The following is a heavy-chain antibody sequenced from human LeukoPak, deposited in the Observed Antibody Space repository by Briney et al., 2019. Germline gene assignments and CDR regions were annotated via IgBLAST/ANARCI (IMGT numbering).Heavy chain of an antibody. CDR1: AYTFTGYY. Sequence: ASVKVSCKASAYTFTGYYMHWVRQAPGQGLEWMGWIYPNSVGTNYAQKFQGRVTMTRDTSISTAYMEPSRLRSDDTAVYYCARAAGRYDSSGYWLFSSRGGIDYWGQGTLVTVSS. D-gene: IGHD3-22*01. J-gene: IGHJ4*02. V-gene: IGHV1-2*02. CDR3: ARAAGRYDSSGYWLFSSRGGIDY. CDR2: IYPNSVGT.